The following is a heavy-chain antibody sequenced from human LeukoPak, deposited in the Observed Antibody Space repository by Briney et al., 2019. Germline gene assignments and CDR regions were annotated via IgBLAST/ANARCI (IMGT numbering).Heavy chain of an antibody. CDR1: GGSISSSSYY. CDR3: ARRGTVSLDYYFDN. J-gene: IGHJ4*02. CDR2: IYHSGST. D-gene: IGHD3-16*01. Sequence: SETLSLTCTVSGGSISSSSYYWGWIRQPPGQGLEWIGSIYHSGSTYYNPSLKSRVTISVDTSKNQFSLKLSSVTAADTAVYYCARRGTVSLDYYFDNWGQGTLVTVSS. V-gene: IGHV4-39*07.